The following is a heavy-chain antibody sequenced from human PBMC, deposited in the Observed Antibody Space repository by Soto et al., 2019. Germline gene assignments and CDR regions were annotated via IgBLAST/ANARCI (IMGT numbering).Heavy chain of an antibody. D-gene: IGHD6-13*01. Sequence: SETLSLTCSVSGASISSYYWSWIRQHPGKGLEWIGYIYYSGSTYYNPSLKSRVTISVDTSKNQFSLKLSSVTAADTAVYYCARVFSDSSSFFDPWGQGTLVTVSS. J-gene: IGHJ5*02. V-gene: IGHV4-59*06. CDR2: IYYSGST. CDR1: GASISSYY. CDR3: ARVFSDSSSFFDP.